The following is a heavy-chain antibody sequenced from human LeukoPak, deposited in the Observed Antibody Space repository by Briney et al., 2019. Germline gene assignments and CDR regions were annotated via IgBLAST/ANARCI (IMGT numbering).Heavy chain of an antibody. J-gene: IGHJ6*02. V-gene: IGHV4-34*01. CDR2: INHSGST. CDR1: GGSFSGYY. CDR3: ARDRLTYYYDSSGYGMDV. Sequence: SETLSLTCAVYGGSFSGYYWSWIRQPPGKGLEWIGEINHSGSTNYNPSLKSRVTMSVDTSKNQFSLKLSSVTAADTAVYYCARDRLTYYYDSSGYGMDVWGQGTTVTVSS. D-gene: IGHD3-22*01.